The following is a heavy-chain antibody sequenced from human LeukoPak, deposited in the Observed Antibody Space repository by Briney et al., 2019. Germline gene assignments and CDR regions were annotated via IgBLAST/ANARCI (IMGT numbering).Heavy chain of an antibody. CDR3: ARDGGYAHGT. CDR2: IYYSGST. J-gene: IGHJ5*02. Sequence: SETLSLTCTVSGGSISSSSYYWGWIRQPPGKGLEWIGSIYYSGSTYYNPSLKSRVTISVDTSKNQFSLKLSSVTAADAAVYYCARDGGYAHGTWGQGTLVTVSS. D-gene: IGHD5-12*01. CDR1: GGSISSSSYY. V-gene: IGHV4-39*07.